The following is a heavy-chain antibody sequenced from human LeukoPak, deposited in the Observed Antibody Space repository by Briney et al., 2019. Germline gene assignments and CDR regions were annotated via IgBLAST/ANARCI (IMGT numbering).Heavy chain of an antibody. D-gene: IGHD3-3*01. CDR3: ATKGRNYDFWSGSSNFDY. V-gene: IGHV3-23*01. CDR2: VSGSTGNT. J-gene: IGHJ4*02. Sequence: GGSLRLSCAASGFAFNSYAMSWVHQAPGKELEWVSSVSGSTGNTYYADSVKGRLIISRANSKNTLYLQMNSLSAEDTAVYYCATKGRNYDFWSGSSNFDYWGQGILVTVSS. CDR1: GFAFNSYA.